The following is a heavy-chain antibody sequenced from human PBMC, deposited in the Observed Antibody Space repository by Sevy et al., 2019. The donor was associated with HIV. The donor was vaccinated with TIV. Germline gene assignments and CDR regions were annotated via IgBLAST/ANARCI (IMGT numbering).Heavy chain of an antibody. CDR2: IRYDGSNK. J-gene: IGHJ6*02. D-gene: IGHD2-2*01. CDR1: GFTFSSYG. Sequence: GGSLRLSCAASGFTFSSYGMHWVRQAPGKGLEWVAFIRYDGSNKYYADSVKGRFTISRDNSKNTLYLQMNSLRAEDTAVYYCAKASPVVPAAMSPYYYYYGMDVWGQGTTVTVSS. V-gene: IGHV3-30*02. CDR3: AKASPVVPAAMSPYYYYYGMDV.